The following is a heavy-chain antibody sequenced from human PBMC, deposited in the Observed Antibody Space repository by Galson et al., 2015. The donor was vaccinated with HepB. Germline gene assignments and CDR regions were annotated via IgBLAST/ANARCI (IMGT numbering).Heavy chain of an antibody. CDR3: ARAPGGSSSWPYYYYGMDV. V-gene: IGHV2-70*01. CDR1: GFSLSTSGMC. D-gene: IGHD6-13*01. CDR2: IDWDDDK. Sequence: PALVKPTQTLTLTCTFSGFSLSTSGMCVSWIRQPPGKALEWLALIDWDDDKYYSTSLKTRLTISKDTSKNQVVLTMTNMDPVDTATYYCARAPGGSSSWPYYYYGMDVWGQGTTVTVSS. J-gene: IGHJ6*02.